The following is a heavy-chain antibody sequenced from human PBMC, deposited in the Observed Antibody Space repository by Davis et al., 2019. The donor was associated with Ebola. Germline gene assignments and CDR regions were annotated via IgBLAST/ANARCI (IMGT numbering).Heavy chain of an antibody. V-gene: IGHV4-61*08. CDR1: GGSISSGGYY. Sequence: PSETLSLTCTVSGGSISSGGYYWSWLRQHPGKGREWIGYIYYSGSTNYNPSLKSRVTISVDTSKNQFSLKLSSVTAEDTAVYYCASQGYSSSSRDYWGQGTLVTVSS. D-gene: IGHD6-6*01. J-gene: IGHJ4*02. CDR2: IYYSGST. CDR3: ASQGYSSSSRDY.